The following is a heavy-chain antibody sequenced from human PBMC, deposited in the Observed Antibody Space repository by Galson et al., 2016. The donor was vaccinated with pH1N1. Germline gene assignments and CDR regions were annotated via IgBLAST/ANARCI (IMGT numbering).Heavy chain of an antibody. CDR2: IDPSDGTT. CDR1: GYSVTRYY. CDR3: ARRYYFDY. J-gene: IGHJ4*02. Sequence: SVKVSCKASGYSVTRYYMHWVRQAPGQGLEWMGIIDPSDGTTTYSRKFQGRITMTRDTPTNSVYMELSSLTSDDTAVYYCARRYYFDYWGQGTLITVSS. V-gene: IGHV1-46*01.